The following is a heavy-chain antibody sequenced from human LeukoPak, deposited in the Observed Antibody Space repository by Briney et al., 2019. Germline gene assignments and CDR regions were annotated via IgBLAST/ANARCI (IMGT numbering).Heavy chain of an antibody. CDR2: IYPGDSDT. CDR1: GYSFTSYW. Sequence: GESLKISCKGSGYSFTSYWIGWVRQMPGKGLEWMGIIYPGDSDTRYSPSFQGQVTISADKSISTAYLQWSSLKASDIAMCDCAKRLGGSSSPFDYWGQGTLVTVSS. J-gene: IGHJ4*02. D-gene: IGHD6-6*01. CDR3: AKRLGGSSSPFDY. V-gene: IGHV5-51*01.